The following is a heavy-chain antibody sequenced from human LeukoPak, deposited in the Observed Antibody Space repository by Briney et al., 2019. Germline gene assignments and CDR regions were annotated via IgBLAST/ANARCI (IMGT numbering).Heavy chain of an antibody. CDR2: IYYSGST. CDR3: ARDWGVSARPGYMDV. CDR1: GGSISNYY. J-gene: IGHJ6*03. V-gene: IGHV4-59*01. D-gene: IGHD6-6*01. Sequence: KPSETLSLTCTVSGGSISNYYWSWIRQPPGKGLEWIGYIYYSGSTKYNPSLKSRVTISVDTSKNQLSLRLSSVTAADTAVYYCARDWGVSARPGYMDVWGKGTTVTVSS.